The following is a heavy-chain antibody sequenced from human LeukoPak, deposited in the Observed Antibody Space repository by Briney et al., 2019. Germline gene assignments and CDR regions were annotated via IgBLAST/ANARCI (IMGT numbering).Heavy chain of an antibody. CDR2: ISASGGGT. CDR3: AKNLLGSEAFSWYFDL. V-gene: IGHV3-23*01. J-gene: IGHJ2*01. D-gene: IGHD1-26*01. CDR1: GFTFSSDG. Sequence: GGSLRLSCVASGFTFSSDGMRWVRQAPGRGLEWVSSISASGGGTVYADSVKGRVTISRDNSKNTLYLQMHSLRAEDTAVYSCAKNLLGSEAFSWYFDLWGRGTQVTVSS.